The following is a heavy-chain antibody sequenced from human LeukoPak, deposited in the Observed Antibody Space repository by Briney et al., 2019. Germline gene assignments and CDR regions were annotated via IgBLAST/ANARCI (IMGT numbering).Heavy chain of an antibody. CDR3: ARGGYYDSSGYYSSPRPIDY. V-gene: IGHV4-39*07. D-gene: IGHD3-22*01. Sequence: SETLSLTCTVSGGSISSSSYYWGWIRQPPGKGLEWIGSIYYSGSTYYNPSLKSRVTISVDTSKNQFSLKLSSVTAADTAVYYCARGGYYDSSGYYSSPRPIDYWGQGTLVTVSS. CDR1: GGSISSSSYY. J-gene: IGHJ4*02. CDR2: IYYSGST.